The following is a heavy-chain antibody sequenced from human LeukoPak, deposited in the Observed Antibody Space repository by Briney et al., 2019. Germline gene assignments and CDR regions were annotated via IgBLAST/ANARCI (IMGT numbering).Heavy chain of an antibody. CDR1: GGTFSSYA. V-gene: IGHV1-69*13. CDR2: IIPIFGTA. D-gene: IGHD3-10*01. J-gene: IGHJ4*02. Sequence: ASVKVSCKASGGTFSSYAISWVRQAPGQGLEWMGGIIPIFGTANYAQKFQGRVTITADESTSTAYMELSSLRSEDTAVYYCACTAGKTNLDYWGQGTLVTVSS. CDR3: ACTAGKTNLDY.